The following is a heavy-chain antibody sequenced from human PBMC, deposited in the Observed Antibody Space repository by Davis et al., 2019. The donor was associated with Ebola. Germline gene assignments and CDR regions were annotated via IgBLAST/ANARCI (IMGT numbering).Heavy chain of an antibody. CDR2: IYSDGST. J-gene: IGHJ4*02. V-gene: IGHV3-53*01. CDR3: ARDYGWGFDY. CDR1: GFTVSSNY. Sequence: GESLKISCAASGFTVSSNYMSWVRQAPGQGLEWVSIIYSDGSTYYAGSVKGRFTISRDSWKNTVYLQMNSLRAEDTAVYYCARDYGWGFDYWGQGTLVTVSS. D-gene: IGHD3-16*01.